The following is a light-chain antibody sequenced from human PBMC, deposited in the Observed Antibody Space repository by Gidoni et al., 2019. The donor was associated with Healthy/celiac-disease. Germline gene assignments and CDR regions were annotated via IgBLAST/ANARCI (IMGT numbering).Light chain of an antibody. V-gene: IGKV3-20*01. J-gene: IGKJ1*01. CDR3: QQYGSSSWT. CDR1: QSVSSSY. CDR2: VAS. Sequence: EIVLTQSPGTLALSPGERATLSCRASQSVSSSYLAWYQQQPGQAPRLLIYVASSRATGIPDRFSGSGSGTDFTLTISRLEPEDFAGYYCQQYGSSSWTFGQGTKVEIK.